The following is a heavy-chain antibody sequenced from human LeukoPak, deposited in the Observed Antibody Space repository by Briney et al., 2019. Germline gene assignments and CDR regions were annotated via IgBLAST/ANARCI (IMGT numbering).Heavy chain of an antibody. D-gene: IGHD3-22*01. CDR1: GGSISSGDYY. J-gene: IGHJ4*01. CDR2: IYYSGST. Sequence: SSQTLSLTCTVSGGSISSGDYYWSCIRQPPGKGLEWIGYIYYSGSTYYNPSLKSRVTISVDTSKNQFSLKLSSVTAADTAVYYCARAMIVPIWFDYWGHGTLVTVSS. V-gene: IGHV4-30-4*01. CDR3: ARAMIVPIWFDY.